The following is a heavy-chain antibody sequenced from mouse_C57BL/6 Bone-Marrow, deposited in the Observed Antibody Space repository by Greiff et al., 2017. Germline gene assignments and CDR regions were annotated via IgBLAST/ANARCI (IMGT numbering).Heavy chain of an antibody. CDR3: ARHLTTVRFAY. CDR2: ISSGGSYT. Sequence: EVQGVESGGDLVKPGGSLKLSCAASGFTFSSYGMSWVRQTPDKRLEWVATISSGGSYTYYPDSVKGRFTISRDNAKNTLYLQMSSLKSEDTAMYYCARHLTTVRFAYWGQGTLVTVSA. D-gene: IGHD1-1*01. CDR1: GFTFSSYG. J-gene: IGHJ3*01. V-gene: IGHV5-6*01.